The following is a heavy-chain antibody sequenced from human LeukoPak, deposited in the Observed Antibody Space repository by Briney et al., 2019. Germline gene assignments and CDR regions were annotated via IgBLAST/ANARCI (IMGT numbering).Heavy chain of an antibody. D-gene: IGHD3-10*01. Sequence: GGSLRLSCAASGFTFSSCAMHWVRQAPGKGLEWVAVISYDGSNKYYADSVKGRFTISRDNSKNTLYLQMNSLRAEDTAVYYCARRFRGAFDIWGQGTMVTVSS. V-gene: IGHV3-30*04. CDR3: ARRFRGAFDI. CDR1: GFTFSSCA. CDR2: ISYDGSNK. J-gene: IGHJ3*02.